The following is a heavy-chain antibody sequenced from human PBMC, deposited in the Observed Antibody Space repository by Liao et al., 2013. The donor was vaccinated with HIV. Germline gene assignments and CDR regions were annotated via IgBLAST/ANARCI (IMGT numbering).Heavy chain of an antibody. J-gene: IGHJ3*02. CDR3: ARAQTGGGPFDI. Sequence: QVLLQESGPGLVKPSETLSLTCSVSGGSIRGHYCSWIRRPPGKQLEWLGYISYSGSTDYNPSLKSRVTFSLDTSKNQLSLRLTSVTAADTAFYYCARAQTGGGPFDIWGQGTLVTVSS. D-gene: IGHD3-16*01. CDR2: ISYSGST. CDR1: GGSIRGHY. V-gene: IGHV4-59*11.